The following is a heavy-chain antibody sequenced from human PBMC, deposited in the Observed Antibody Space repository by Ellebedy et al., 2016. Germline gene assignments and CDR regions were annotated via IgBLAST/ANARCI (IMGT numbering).Heavy chain of an antibody. D-gene: IGHD3-10*01. CDR2: IHTSGST. CDR3: ARDLYGSGSPSMDV. CDR1: GGSISSYY. Sequence: SETLSLXXTVSGGSISSYYWSWIRQPAGRGLEWIGRIHTSGSTNYNPSLKSRVTMSVDTSKNQFSLILSSVTAADTAVYHCARDLYGSGSPSMDVWGQGTTVTVSS. J-gene: IGHJ6*02. V-gene: IGHV4-4*07.